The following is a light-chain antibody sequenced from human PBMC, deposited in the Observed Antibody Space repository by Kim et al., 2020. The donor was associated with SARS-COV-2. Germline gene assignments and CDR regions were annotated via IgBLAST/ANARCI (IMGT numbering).Light chain of an antibody. CDR1: QSVSSNY. J-gene: IGKJ1*01. CDR2: GAS. Sequence: PGERATLACRASQSVSSNYLAWYQQKPGQAPRLLVYGASSRATGIPDRFSGSGSGTDFTLTISRLEPEDFAVYFCQQYATSPRTFGQGTKVDIK. V-gene: IGKV3-20*01. CDR3: QQYATSPRT.